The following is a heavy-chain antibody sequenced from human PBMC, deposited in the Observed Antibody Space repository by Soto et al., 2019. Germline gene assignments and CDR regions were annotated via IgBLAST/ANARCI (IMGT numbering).Heavy chain of an antibody. Sequence: GGSMRISCAASGVTLSSDGMHWVRQDPGKGLEWVAVIWYDGSNKYYADSVKGRFTISRDNSKNTLYLQMNSLRAEDTAVYYCARADPTYCSSTSCSKGSVDYWGQGALVTVSS. CDR2: IWYDGSNK. D-gene: IGHD2-2*01. J-gene: IGHJ4*02. CDR1: GVTLSSDG. V-gene: IGHV3-33*01. CDR3: ARADPTYCSSTSCSKGSVDY.